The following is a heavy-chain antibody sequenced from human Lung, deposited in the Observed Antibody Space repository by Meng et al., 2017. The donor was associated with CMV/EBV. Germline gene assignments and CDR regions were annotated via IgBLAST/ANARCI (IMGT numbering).Heavy chain of an antibody. D-gene: IGHD3-16*01. V-gene: IGHV4-39*01. CDR1: GASFTSSSYY. J-gene: IGHJ4*02. Sequence: SETLSLXCTVFGASFTSSSYYWVWIRQPPGKGLEWIGSFYYDGSTFYNPSLKSRVTVFVDTSKNQFSLKVTSVTAADTAMYYCVRRLHLTYPADWGRGNGVXVSS. CDR3: VRRLHLTYPAD. CDR2: FYYDGST.